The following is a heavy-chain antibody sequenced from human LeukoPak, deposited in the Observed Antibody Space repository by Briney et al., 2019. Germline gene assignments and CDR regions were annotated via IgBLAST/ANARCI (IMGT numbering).Heavy chain of an antibody. V-gene: IGHV3-11*04. CDR1: RFTFSDYY. D-gene: IGHD2-15*01. CDR3: ARVYRSGGSIDY. CDR2: ISNTGSTM. J-gene: IGHJ4*02. Sequence: GGSLRLSCAASRFTFSDYYMTWIRQAPGKGLEWVSYISNTGSTMYYADSVKGRFTISRDNAKNSLYLQMNSLRAEDTAVYYCARVYRSGGSIDYWGQGTLVIVSS.